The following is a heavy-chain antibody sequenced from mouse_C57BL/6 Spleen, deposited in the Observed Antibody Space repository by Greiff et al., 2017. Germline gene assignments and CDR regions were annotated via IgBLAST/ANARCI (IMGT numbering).Heavy chain of an antibody. Sequence: QVQLQQSGAELVKPGASVKISCKASGYAFSSYWLNWVKQRPGKGLEWIGQIYPGDGDTNYNGKFKGKATLTADKSSSTAYRQLSSLTSDDSAVYFCARTKRLGLWDYYAMDYWGQGTSVTVSS. J-gene: IGHJ4*01. CDR1: GYAFSSYW. CDR2: IYPGDGDT. D-gene: IGHD1-1*02. CDR3: ARTKRLGLWDYYAMDY. V-gene: IGHV1-80*01.